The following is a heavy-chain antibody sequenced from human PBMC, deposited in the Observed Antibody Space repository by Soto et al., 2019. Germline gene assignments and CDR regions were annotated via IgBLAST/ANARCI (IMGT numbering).Heavy chain of an antibody. CDR1: GFTFSSYE. Sequence: EGSLRLSCAASGFTFSSYEMNWVRQAPGKGLEWVSYISSGGSTIYYADSLKGRFTISRDNAKNSLYLHMNSLRAEATAVYYCASPSYGVLPGYWGQGTLVTVSS. CDR3: ASPSYGVLPGY. V-gene: IGHV3-48*03. J-gene: IGHJ4*02. D-gene: IGHD3-9*01. CDR2: ISSGGSTI.